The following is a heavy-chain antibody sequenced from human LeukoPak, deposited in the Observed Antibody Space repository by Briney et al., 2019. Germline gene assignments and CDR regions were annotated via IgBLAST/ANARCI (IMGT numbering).Heavy chain of an antibody. CDR3: ASLASSSWSDY. J-gene: IGHJ4*02. D-gene: IGHD6-13*01. V-gene: IGHV3-74*01. CDR1: GFTFSSYW. CDR2: INTDGSST. Sequence: GGSLRLSCAASGFTFSSYWMHWVRQAPGKGLVWVSRINTDGSSTSYADSVKGRFTISRDNAKNTLYLQMNSLRAEDTAVYYCASLASSSWSDYWGQGTLVTVSS.